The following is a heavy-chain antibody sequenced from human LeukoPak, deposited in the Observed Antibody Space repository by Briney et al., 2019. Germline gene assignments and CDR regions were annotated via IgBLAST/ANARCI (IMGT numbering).Heavy chain of an antibody. J-gene: IGHJ3*02. CDR3: ARNRSNDFGEVPFDI. CDR2: IYGSGGT. V-gene: IGHV4-4*07. D-gene: IGHD3-16*01. Sequence: SETPSLTCTVSGGATSNYYWSWIRQSAGKGLEWIGQIYGSGGTNYNPSLKSRVTMSTDKSKNQISLRLSSVTAADTAIYYCARNRSNDFGEVPFDIWGQGTMVSVSS. CDR1: GGATSNYY.